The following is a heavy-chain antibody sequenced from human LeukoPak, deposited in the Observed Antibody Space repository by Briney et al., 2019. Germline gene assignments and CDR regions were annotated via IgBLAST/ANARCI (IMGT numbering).Heavy chain of an antibody. V-gene: IGHV3-23*01. Sequence: GGSLRPSCAASGFTFSSYGMSWVRQAPGKGLEWVSAISDSVTSTYYADSVKGRFTISRANSKSTLYLQMNSLRAEGTAVYYCAKRSDYGVNSNYFDYWGQGTLVTVSS. CDR3: AKRSDYGVNSNYFDY. CDR1: GFTFSSYG. J-gene: IGHJ4*02. CDR2: ISDSVTST. D-gene: IGHD4-23*01.